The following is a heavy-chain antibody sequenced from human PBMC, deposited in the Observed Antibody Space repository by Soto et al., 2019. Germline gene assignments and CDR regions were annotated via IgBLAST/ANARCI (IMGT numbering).Heavy chain of an antibody. CDR2: IYYSGST. CDR1: GGSISSYY. V-gene: IGHV4-59*01. J-gene: IGHJ1*01. CDR3: ARDSGLYDSSGYYSFFQH. D-gene: IGHD3-22*01. Sequence: SETLSLTFTVSGGSISSYYWSWIRQPPGKGLEWIGYIYYSGSTNYNPSLKSLVTISVDTSKNQFSLKLSSVTAADTAVYYCARDSGLYDSSGYYSFFQHWAQGTLVTVSS.